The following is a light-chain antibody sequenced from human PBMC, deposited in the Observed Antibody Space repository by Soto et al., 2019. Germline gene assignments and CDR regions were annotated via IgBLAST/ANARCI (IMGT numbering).Light chain of an antibody. V-gene: IGKV3-15*01. Sequence: EIVMTQSPATLSVSPGERATLSCRASKGFGSNLAWYQLNPGKAPRLLIYGASTRATGIPARFSGSGSGTDFTLTISSLQSEDFAIYFCQQYNNWPPDRTFGQGTKVEIK. CDR1: KGFGSN. CDR3: QQYNNWPPDRT. J-gene: IGKJ1*01. CDR2: GAS.